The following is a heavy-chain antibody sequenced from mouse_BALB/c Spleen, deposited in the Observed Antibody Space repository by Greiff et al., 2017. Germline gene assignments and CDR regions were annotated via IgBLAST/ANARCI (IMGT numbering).Heavy chain of an antibody. J-gene: IGHJ2*01. Sequence: EVQLVESGAELVRSGASVKLSCTASGFNIKDYYMHWVKQRPEQGLEWIGWIDPENGDTEYAPKFQGKATMTADTSSNTAYLQLSSLTSEDTAVYYCNALYYGNSLGYWGQGTTLTVSS. CDR3: NALYYGNSLGY. CDR1: GFNIKDYY. V-gene: IGHV14-4*02. D-gene: IGHD2-1*01. CDR2: IDPENGDT.